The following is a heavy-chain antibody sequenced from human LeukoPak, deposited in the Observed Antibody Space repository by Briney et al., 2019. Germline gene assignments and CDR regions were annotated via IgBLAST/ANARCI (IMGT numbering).Heavy chain of an antibody. V-gene: IGHV3-15*01. J-gene: IGHJ4*02. CDR1: GFTFYNAW. Sequence: GGSLRLSCAASGFTFYNAWMSCVRQAPGKGLEWVGRIKSKTDGETTDYAAPVKGRFTISRDNSKNTLYLQMISLRAEDTAVYYCAKVPVTLVRGPEREYYFDFWGQGTLGTVSS. CDR2: IKSKTDGETT. CDR3: AKVPVTLVRGPEREYYFDF. D-gene: IGHD3-10*01.